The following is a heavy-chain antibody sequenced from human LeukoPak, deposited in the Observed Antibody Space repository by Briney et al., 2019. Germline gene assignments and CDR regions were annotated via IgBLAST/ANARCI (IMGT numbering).Heavy chain of an antibody. V-gene: IGHV3-30*02. D-gene: IGHD1-20*01. CDR2: IRFDGANK. CDR3: AQDVITGTRAGGAFDI. Sequence: PGGSLRLSCPASGFTFSSYWMHWVRQAPGKGLEWVAFIRFDGANKYYADPVKGRFTISRDDSKNTLCLQMNSLRAEDTAVYYCAQDVITGTRAGGAFDIWGQGTMVTVSS. J-gene: IGHJ3*02. CDR1: GFTFSSYW.